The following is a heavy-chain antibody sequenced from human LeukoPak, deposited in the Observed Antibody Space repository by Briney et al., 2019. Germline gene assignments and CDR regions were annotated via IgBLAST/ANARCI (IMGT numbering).Heavy chain of an antibody. D-gene: IGHD2-15*01. CDR1: GYTLTELS. CDR2: INPSGGST. J-gene: IGHJ6*02. V-gene: IGHV1-46*01. Sequence: SVKVSCKVSGYTLTELSMHWVRQAPGQGLEWMGIINPSGGSTSYAQKFQGRVTMTRDTSTSTVYMELSSLRSEDTAVYYCARSHCSGGTCYGFSSYYGMDVWGQGTTVTVSS. CDR3: ARSHCSGGTCYGFSSYYGMDV.